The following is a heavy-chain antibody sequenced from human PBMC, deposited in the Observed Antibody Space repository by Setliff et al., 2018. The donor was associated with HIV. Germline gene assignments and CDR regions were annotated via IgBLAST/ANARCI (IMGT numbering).Heavy chain of an antibody. V-gene: IGHV4-38-2*01. CDR2: IYHSGST. CDR1: GYSISSGYY. Sequence: SETLSLTCAVSGYSISSGYYWGWIRQPPGKWLEWIGSIYHSGSTYYNPSLKSRVTISVDTSKNQFSLKLSSVTAADTAVSYCASAEPPISSSGWRGVGYFDYWGQGTLVTVSS. D-gene: IGHD6-19*01. J-gene: IGHJ4*02. CDR3: ASAEPPISSSGWRGVGYFDY.